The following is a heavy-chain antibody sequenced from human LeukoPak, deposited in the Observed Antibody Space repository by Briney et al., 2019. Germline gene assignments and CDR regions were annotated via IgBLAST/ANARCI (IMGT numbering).Heavy chain of an antibody. D-gene: IGHD4-23*01. CDR1: GYTFNSFG. CDR3: ARDVSRRDRRDSNSFFFYDYFMDV. V-gene: IGHV1-18*01. Sequence: ASVKVSCKASGYTFNSFGISWVRQAPGQGLEWMGWISADNGDTSNAQKVQGIMTMTTDTSTTTAFMELRSLRLDDTAVYYCARDVSRRDRRDSNSFFFYDYFMDVWGKGTTVTVSS. CDR2: ISADNGDT. J-gene: IGHJ6*03.